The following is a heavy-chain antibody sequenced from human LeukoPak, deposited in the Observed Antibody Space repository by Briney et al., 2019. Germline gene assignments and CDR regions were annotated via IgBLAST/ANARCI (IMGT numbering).Heavy chain of an antibody. CDR1: GFTFSNYA. V-gene: IGHV3-23*01. CDR3: AKDLWFGELSFFDY. D-gene: IGHD3-10*01. J-gene: IGHJ4*02. CDR2: ISGSGGNT. Sequence: GGSLRLSCAASGFTFSNYAMSWVRQAPGKGLEWVSAISGSGGNTYYADSVKGRFTISRDNSKNTLYLQMNSLRAEDTAVYYCAKDLWFGELSFFDYWGQGTLVTVSS.